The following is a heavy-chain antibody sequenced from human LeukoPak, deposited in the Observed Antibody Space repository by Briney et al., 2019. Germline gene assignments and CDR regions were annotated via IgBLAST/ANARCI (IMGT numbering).Heavy chain of an antibody. J-gene: IGHJ6*04. Sequence: SETQSLTCTVSGGSISSYYWSWIRQPPGKGLEWIGYIYYSGSTNYNPSLKSRVTISVDTSKNQFYLTLSSVTAADTAVYYCARDNGPYYYGMDVWGKGTTVTVSS. CDR1: GGSISSYY. CDR2: IYYSGST. V-gene: IGHV4-59*01. CDR3: ARDNGPYYYGMDV.